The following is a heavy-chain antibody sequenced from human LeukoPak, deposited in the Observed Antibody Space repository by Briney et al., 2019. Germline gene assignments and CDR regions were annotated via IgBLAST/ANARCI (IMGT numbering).Heavy chain of an antibody. CDR2: INHSGGT. V-gene: IGHV4-34*01. J-gene: IGHJ4*02. D-gene: IGHD2-21*02. CDR3: ARGHPLLDY. CDR1: GGSFSGYY. Sequence: PSETLSLTCAVYGGSFSGYYWTWIRQPPGKGLEWIGEINHSGGTNYSPSLKSRVTISVDTSKNQFSLKLSSVTAADTAVYYCARGHPLLDYWGQGTLVTVSS.